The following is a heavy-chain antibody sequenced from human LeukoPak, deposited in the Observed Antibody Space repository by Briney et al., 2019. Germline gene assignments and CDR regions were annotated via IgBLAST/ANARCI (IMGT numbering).Heavy chain of an antibody. D-gene: IGHD3-22*01. Sequence: PGGSLRLSCAASGFTFSSYGMHWVRQAPGKGLEWVAVISYDGSNKYYGDSVKGRFTVSRDNSKNTLYLQMNSLRAEDTAVYYCAKDPTGYYYDSSGYYGGYWGQGTLVTVSS. V-gene: IGHV3-30*18. CDR2: ISYDGSNK. CDR3: AKDPTGYYYDSSGYYGGY. J-gene: IGHJ4*02. CDR1: GFTFSSYG.